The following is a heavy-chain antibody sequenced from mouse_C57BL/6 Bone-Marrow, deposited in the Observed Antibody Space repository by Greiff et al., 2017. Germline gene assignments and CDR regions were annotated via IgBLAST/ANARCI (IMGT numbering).Heavy chain of an antibody. D-gene: IGHD1-1*01. V-gene: IGHV1-19*01. Sequence: VQLKESGPVLVKPGASVKMSCKVSGYTFTDYYMNWVKQSHGKSLEWIGVINPYNGGTSYNQKFKGKATLTVDKSSSTAYMELNSLTSEDSAVYYSARPTSNYYGSSFDYWGQGTTLTVSS. CDR3: ARPTSNYYGSSFDY. CDR2: INPYNGGT. J-gene: IGHJ2*01. CDR1: GYTFTDYY.